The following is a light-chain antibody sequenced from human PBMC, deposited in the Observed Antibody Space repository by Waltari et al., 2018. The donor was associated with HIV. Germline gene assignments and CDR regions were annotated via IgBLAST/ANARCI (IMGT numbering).Light chain of an antibody. Sequence: QSVLTQPPPASGTPGQRVIISCSGRSSNLGRNTVNWYQQHPGTAPKLLIYSNNPRPSGVPDRFSGSKSGTSASLAISGLQSEDEADYYCAAWDDSLNAWVFGGGTKLTVL. V-gene: IGLV1-44*01. CDR3: AAWDDSLNAWV. CDR2: SNN. CDR1: SSNLGRNT. J-gene: IGLJ3*02.